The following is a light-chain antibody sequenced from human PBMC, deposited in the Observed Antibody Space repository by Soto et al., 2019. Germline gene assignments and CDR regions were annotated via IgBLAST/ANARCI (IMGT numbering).Light chain of an antibody. Sequence: EIVMTQSPLTLPVTPGEPASISCRSSQSLLYNNTYNYLDWYVQKPGQSPQLLIYFGSNRAPGVPDRFSGSGSGTDFTLKINRVEAEDVGTDYGMQALQSLTFGQGTRLEIQ. CDR3: MQALQSLT. V-gene: IGKV2-28*01. CDR1: QSLLYNNTYNY. J-gene: IGKJ5*01. CDR2: FGS.